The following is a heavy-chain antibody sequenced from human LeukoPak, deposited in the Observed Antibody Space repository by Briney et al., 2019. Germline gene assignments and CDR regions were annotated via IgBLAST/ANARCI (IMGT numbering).Heavy chain of an antibody. D-gene: IGHD2-2*01. Sequence: PGGSLRLSCAASGFTFSSYEMNWVRQAPGKGLEWVSYISSSGSTIYYADSVKGRFTISRDNAKNSLYLQMNSLRAEDTALYYCARRGGYCSSTSCYYYFDYWGQGTLVTVSS. CDR3: ARRGGYCSSTSCYYYFDY. CDR1: GFTFSSYE. V-gene: IGHV3-48*03. J-gene: IGHJ4*02. CDR2: ISSSGSTI.